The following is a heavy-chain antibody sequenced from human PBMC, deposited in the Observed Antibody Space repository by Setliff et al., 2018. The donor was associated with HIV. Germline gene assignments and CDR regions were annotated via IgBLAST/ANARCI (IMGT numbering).Heavy chain of an antibody. CDR3: AKHQYPVIAPAADALDV. Sequence: SLRLSCAASGLVFSTYGMHWVRQAPGRGLEWVALIWYAGSNKHYAESVKGRFTISRDNSKNTVHLEMSSLSGEFTAMYYCAKHQYPVIAPAADALDVWGQGTMVTVSS. J-gene: IGHJ3*01. V-gene: IGHV3-33*03. D-gene: IGHD2-21*01. CDR2: IWYAGSNK. CDR1: GLVFSTYG.